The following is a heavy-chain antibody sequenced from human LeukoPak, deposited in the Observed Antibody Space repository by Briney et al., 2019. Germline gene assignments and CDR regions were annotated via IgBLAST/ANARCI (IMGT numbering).Heavy chain of an antibody. CDR1: GGSFSGYY. J-gene: IGHJ4*02. V-gene: IGHV4-34*01. CDR2: INHSGST. Sequence: SETLSLTCAVYGGSFSGYYWSRIRQPPGKGLEWIGEINHSGSTNYNPSLKSRVTISVDTSKNQFSLKLSSVTAADTAVYYCARGLGGIAAAGPFDYWGQGTLVTVSS. D-gene: IGHD6-13*01. CDR3: ARGLGGIAAAGPFDY.